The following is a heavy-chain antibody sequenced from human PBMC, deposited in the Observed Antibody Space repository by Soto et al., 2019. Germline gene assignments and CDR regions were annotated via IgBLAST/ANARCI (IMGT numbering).Heavy chain of an antibody. CDR2: ISYSGST. J-gene: IGHJ5*02. Sequence: SSTXSLTCSVSVCSSFSGYYYWTWIRQSPGKVLEWIGYISYSGSTFYNPSLRSRLTIALDTSKNHFSLKLNSVTAADTAVYYCANYQTPEFEQWGQGITVTVSS. CDR3: ANYQTPEFEQ. V-gene: IGHV4-30-4*08. D-gene: IGHD1-7*01. CDR1: VCSSFSGYYY.